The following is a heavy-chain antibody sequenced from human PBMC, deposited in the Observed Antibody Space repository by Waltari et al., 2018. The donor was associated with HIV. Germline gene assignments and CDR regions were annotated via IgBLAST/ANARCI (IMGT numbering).Heavy chain of an antibody. J-gene: IGHJ4*02. V-gene: IGHV3-7*01. D-gene: IGHD3-10*01. CDR1: GFTFSGFW. CDR3: ARDQTSYGCGLDY. CDR2: IKQDGSEK. Sequence: EVQLVESGGGLVQLGGPLRLSCEAPGFTFSGFWWGWVRQAPGKGLEWVANIKQDGSEKYYVDSVKGRFTISRDNAKNSLYLQMNSLRAEDTAVYYCARDQTSYGCGLDYWGQGTLVTVSS.